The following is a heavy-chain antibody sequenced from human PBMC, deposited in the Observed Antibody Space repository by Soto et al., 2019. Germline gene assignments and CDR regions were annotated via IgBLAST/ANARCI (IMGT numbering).Heavy chain of an antibody. CDR1: GYSFTRYW. CDR2: IYPGDSDT. V-gene: IGHV5-51*01. D-gene: IGHD6-6*01. CDR3: ARLRARASGIFDY. Sequence: GESLKISCKGSGYSFTRYWIGWVRQMPGKGLEWMGIIYPGDSDTRYSPSFQGQVTISADKSISTAYLQWSSLKASHTAMYYCARLRARASGIFDYWGQGTLVTVSS. J-gene: IGHJ4*02.